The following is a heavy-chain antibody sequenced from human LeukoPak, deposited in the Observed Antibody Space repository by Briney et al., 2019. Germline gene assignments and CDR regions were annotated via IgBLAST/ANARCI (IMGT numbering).Heavy chain of an antibody. CDR2: IYYSGST. J-gene: IGHJ6*02. D-gene: IGHD2-2*01. Sequence: SETLSLTCTVSGGSISSGDYYWSWIRQPPGKGLEWIGYIYYSGSTYYNPSLKSRVTISVDTSKNQFSLKLSSVTAADTAVYYCASLKKVGYYYYGMDVWGQGTTVTVSS. CDR3: ASLKKVGYYYYGMDV. V-gene: IGHV4-30-4*01. CDR1: GGSISSGDYY.